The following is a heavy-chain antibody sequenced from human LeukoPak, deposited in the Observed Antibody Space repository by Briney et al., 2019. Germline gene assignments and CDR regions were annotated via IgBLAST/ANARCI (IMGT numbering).Heavy chain of an antibody. Sequence: GGSLRLSCAASGFPFRRHAMSWVRQAPGKGLEWVSAISGSGGSTYYADSVKGRFTISRDNSKNTLYLQMNSLRAEDTAVYYCAKEGPNSGYDWVVDYYYGMDVWGQGTTVTVSS. J-gene: IGHJ6*02. CDR3: AKEGPNSGYDWVVDYYYGMDV. CDR2: ISGSGGST. D-gene: IGHD5-12*01. CDR1: GFPFRRHA. V-gene: IGHV3-23*01.